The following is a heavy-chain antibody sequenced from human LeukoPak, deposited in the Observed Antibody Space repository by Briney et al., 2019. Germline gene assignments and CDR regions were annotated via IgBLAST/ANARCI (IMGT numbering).Heavy chain of an antibody. V-gene: IGHV3-30*18. CDR2: ISYDGSNK. D-gene: IGHD6-19*01. Sequence: GGSLRLSCAASGFTFSSYGMHWVRQAPGKGLEWVAVISYDGSNKYYADSVKGRFTISRDNSKNTLYLQMNSLRAEDTAVYYCAKAGSSSGWYYFDYWGQGTLVTVSS. J-gene: IGHJ4*02. CDR1: GFTFSSYG. CDR3: AKAGSSSGWYYFDY.